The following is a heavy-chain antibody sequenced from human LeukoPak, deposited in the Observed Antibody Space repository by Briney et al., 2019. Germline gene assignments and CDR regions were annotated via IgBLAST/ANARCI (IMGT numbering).Heavy chain of an antibody. CDR2: IYHSGST. J-gene: IGHJ4*02. CDR1: GGSISSGGYS. V-gene: IGHV4-30-2*01. Sequence: SQTLSLTCAVSGGSISSGGYSWSWIRQPPGKGLEWIGYIYHSGSTYYNPSLKSRVTISVDTSKNQFSLKLSSVTAADTAVYYCARTGSSSWYMGMGKPQYFDYWGQGTLVTVSS. D-gene: IGHD6-13*01. CDR3: ARTGSSSWYMGMGKPQYFDY.